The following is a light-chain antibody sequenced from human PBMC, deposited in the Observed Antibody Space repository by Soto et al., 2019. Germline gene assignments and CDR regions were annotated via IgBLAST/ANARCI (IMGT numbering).Light chain of an antibody. CDR1: QSLLHRSNNKNY. CDR3: QKYNNWPPIT. J-gene: IGKJ5*01. Sequence: DIVMTQSPDSLAVSLGERATINCKSRQSLLHRSNNKNYLAWYQQKPGQAPRLLIYGASTRATGIPARFSGSGSGTEFTLTIRSLQSEDLAVYYCQKYNNWPPITVGQGKRLEIK. CDR2: GAS. V-gene: IGKV4-1*01.